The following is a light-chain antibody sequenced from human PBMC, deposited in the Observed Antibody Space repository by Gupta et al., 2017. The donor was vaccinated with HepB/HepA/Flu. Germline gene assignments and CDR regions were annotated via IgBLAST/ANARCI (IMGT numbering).Light chain of an antibody. J-gene: IGKJ1*01. V-gene: IGKV1-5*03. CDR2: RSS. CDR3: QQKNSYSGT. Sequence: DIQMTQSPSTLSASVGDRVTITCRASQSVSHWLAWYQQKPGQAPRLLIQRSSKLESGVPSRFSGSGTGTEFTLTISRLQPDDFATYYCQQKNSYSGTFGQGTKVEI. CDR1: QSVSHW.